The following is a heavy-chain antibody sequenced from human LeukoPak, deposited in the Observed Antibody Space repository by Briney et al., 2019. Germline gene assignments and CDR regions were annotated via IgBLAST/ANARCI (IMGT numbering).Heavy chain of an antibody. D-gene: IGHD3-9*01. J-gene: IGHJ5*02. CDR2: INSDSGFT. CDR1: GYTFTGYY. V-gene: IGHV1-2*02. CDR3: ARNFDMKGFDP. Sequence: GASVKVSFKSSGYTFTGYYMNWERQAPGQGLEWMGWINSDSGFTKYAQKFQGRVTMTRDTSITTVYMDLTRLTSDDTAVYYCARNFDMKGFDPWGPGTLVTVSS.